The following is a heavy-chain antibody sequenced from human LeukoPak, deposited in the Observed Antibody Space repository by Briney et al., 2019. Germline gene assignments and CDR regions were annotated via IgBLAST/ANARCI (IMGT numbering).Heavy chain of an antibody. D-gene: IGHD1-26*01. Sequence: SVKVSCKASGGTFSSYAISWVRQAPGQGLEWMGGIIPIFGTANYAQKFQGRVTITTDESTSTAYMELSSLGSEDTAVYYCARDSGSYLGYFDYWGQETLVTVSS. CDR2: IIPIFGTA. J-gene: IGHJ4*02. CDR1: GGTFSSYA. V-gene: IGHV1-69*05. CDR3: ARDSGSYLGYFDY.